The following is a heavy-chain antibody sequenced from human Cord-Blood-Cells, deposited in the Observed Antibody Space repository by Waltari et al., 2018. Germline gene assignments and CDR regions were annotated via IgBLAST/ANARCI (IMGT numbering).Heavy chain of an antibody. Sequence: QVQLQESGPGLVKPSETLSLTCTVSGYSISSGYYWGWIRQPPGKGLEWIGSIYHSGSTYYNPSLKSRVTISGDTSKNQFALKLSSVTAADTAVYYCALTTPGIAAAGIGYFDLWGRGTLVTVSS. J-gene: IGHJ2*01. V-gene: IGHV4-38-2*02. CDR3: ALTTPGIAAAGIGYFDL. CDR2: IYHSGST. CDR1: GYSISSGYY. D-gene: IGHD6-13*01.